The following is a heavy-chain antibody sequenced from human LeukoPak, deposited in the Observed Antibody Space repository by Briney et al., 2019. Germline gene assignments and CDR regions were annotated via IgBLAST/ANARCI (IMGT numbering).Heavy chain of an antibody. CDR2: INPSGGST. CDR3: ARDQGAAAGNRAFDI. D-gene: IGHD6-13*01. CDR1: GYTFTSYY. V-gene: IGHV1-46*01. Sequence: VASVKVSCKASGYTFTSYYMHWVRQAPGQGLAWMGIINPSGGSTSYAQKFQGRVTMTRDTSTSTVYMELSSLRSEDTAVYYCARDQGAAAGNRAFDIWGQGTMVTVSS. J-gene: IGHJ3*02.